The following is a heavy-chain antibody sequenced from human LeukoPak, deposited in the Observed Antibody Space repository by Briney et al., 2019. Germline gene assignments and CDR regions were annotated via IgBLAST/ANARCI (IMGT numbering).Heavy chain of an antibody. CDR3: ARDVKWGVTEYFDY. CDR1: GGSISSYY. CDR2: IYYSGST. D-gene: IGHD2-21*02. Sequence: SETLSLTCTVSGGSISSYYWSRIRQPPGKGLEWIGYIYYSGSTNYNPSLKSRVTISVDTSKNQFSLKLSSVTAADTAVYYCARDVKWGVTEYFDYWGQGTLVTVSS. J-gene: IGHJ4*02. V-gene: IGHV4-59*01.